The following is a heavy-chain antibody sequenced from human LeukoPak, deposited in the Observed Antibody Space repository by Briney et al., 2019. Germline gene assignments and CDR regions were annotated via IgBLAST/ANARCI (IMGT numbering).Heavy chain of an antibody. V-gene: IGHV3-23*01. D-gene: IGHD3-16*01. CDR1: GFTFSISA. Sequence: QPGGSLRLSCAASGFTFSISAMNWVRQAPGKGLEWVSTISGSGGTTYYADSVKGRFTTSRDNSKNTLYLQMNILRAEDTAVYYCAQTTDWMITFGGVTGEGGQGTLVTVSS. J-gene: IGHJ4*02. CDR2: ISGSGGTT. CDR3: AQTTDWMITFGGVTGE.